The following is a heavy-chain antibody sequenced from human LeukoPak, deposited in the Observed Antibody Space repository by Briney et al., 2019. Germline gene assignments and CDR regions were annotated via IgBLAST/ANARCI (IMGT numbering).Heavy chain of an antibody. D-gene: IGHD3-9*01. CDR1: GYTLTELS. CDR2: FDPEDGET. V-gene: IGHV1-24*01. CDR3: ATLYDILTGYYRRDY. J-gene: IGHJ4*02. Sequence: ASVKVSCKVSGYTLTELSMHWVRQAPGKGLEWMGGFDPEDGETIYAQKFQGRVTMTEDISTDTAYMELSSLRSEDTAVYYCATLYDILTGYYRRDYWGQGTLVTVSS.